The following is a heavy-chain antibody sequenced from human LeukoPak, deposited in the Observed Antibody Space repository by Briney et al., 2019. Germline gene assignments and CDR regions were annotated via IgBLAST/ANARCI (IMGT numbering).Heavy chain of an antibody. V-gene: IGHV3-48*01. D-gene: IGHD2-21*01. J-gene: IGHJ3*01. CDR3: ARDQRPYCSGDCYCAIDL. CDR2: IGMHGGPQ. CDR1: GFTFVPIA. Sequence: PGGSLSFSCEASGFTFVPIALPGSGRAPGKHWKGFYIIGMHGGPQLYADSVRCRFTISRDNARNSLYLQMNSLTVEDTAVYYCARDQRPYCSGDCYCAIDLWGRGTLVTVSS.